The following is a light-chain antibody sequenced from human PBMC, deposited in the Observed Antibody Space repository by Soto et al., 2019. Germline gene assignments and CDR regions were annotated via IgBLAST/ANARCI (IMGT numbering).Light chain of an antibody. V-gene: IGKV1-12*02. Sequence: DIQMTPSPSSVSASVGDRVTISCRASHDVRSWLAWYQQKPGKAPNLLIYGASTLQSGVPSRFSGSGSGSDFTLTISSLQPEDFAACDCLQANGDAWTFGRGTKVEI. CDR2: GAS. J-gene: IGKJ1*01. CDR3: LQANGDAWT. CDR1: HDVRSW.